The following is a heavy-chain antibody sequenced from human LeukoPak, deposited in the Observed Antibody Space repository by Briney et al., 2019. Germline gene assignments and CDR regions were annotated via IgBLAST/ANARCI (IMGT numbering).Heavy chain of an antibody. CDR3: ARDYYGDYVFDY. J-gene: IGHJ4*02. V-gene: IGHV3-53*01. CDR2: VYSGGSP. CDR1: GFTVSSYY. Sequence: GGSLRLPCAASGFTVSSYYMTWVRQAPGKGLEWVSVVYSGGSPDYADSVKGRFTIPRDNAKNSLYLQMNSLRVEDTAVYYCARDYYGDYVFDYWGQGTLVSISS. D-gene: IGHD4-17*01.